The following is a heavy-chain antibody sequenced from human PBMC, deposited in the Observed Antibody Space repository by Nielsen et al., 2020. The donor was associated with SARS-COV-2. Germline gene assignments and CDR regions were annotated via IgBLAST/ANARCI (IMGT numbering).Heavy chain of an antibody. CDR3: AKETRPRYCSSTSCYTKYYYAMDV. J-gene: IGHJ6*02. CDR2: ISGSGGST. V-gene: IGHV3-23*01. D-gene: IGHD2-2*02. Sequence: WLRQPPGKGLEWVSAISGSGGSTYYADSVKGRFTISRDNSKNTLYLQMNSLRAEDTAVYYCAKETRPRYCSSTSCYTKYYYAMDVWGQGTTVTVSS.